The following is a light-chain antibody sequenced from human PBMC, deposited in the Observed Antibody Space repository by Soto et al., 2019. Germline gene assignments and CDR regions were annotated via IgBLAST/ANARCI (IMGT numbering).Light chain of an antibody. CDR1: SSNIGSNT. CDR3: AAWDDSLIGYV. CDR2: AVH. V-gene: IGLV1-44*01. Sequence: QSALTQPPSASATPGQGVTISCSGSSSNIGSNTVSWYQQFPGTAPKLLIYAVHQRPSGVPDRFSGSKSGTSASLAISGIQAEDEADYYCAAWDDSLIGYVFGTGTQLTVL. J-gene: IGLJ1*01.